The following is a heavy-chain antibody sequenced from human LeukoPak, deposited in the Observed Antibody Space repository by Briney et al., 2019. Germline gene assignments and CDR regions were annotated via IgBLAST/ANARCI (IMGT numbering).Heavy chain of an antibody. CDR2: ISSSGFTI. V-gene: IGHV3-48*01. Sequence: GGSLRLSCAASGFTFSNAWMSWVRQAPGKGLEWVSYISSSGFTINYADSVKGRFTISRDNAKNSLYLQMNSLRAEDTAVYYCVRGVPKTSYYYYYMDVWGKGTTVTVSS. D-gene: IGHD4-11*01. CDR3: VRGVPKTSYYYYYMDV. CDR1: GFTFSNAW. J-gene: IGHJ6*03.